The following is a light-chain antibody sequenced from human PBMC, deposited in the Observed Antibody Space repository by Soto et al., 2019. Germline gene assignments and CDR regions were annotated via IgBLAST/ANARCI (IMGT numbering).Light chain of an antibody. Sequence: QSALTQPASVSGSPGQSITISCIGTSSDVGGYNYVSWYQQHPGKAPKLMIYDVSHRPSGVSNRFSGSKSGNTASLTISGLQAEDEADYYCSSYTSSSTLVFGTGTKVTVL. CDR3: SSYTSSSTLV. CDR1: SSDVGGYNY. V-gene: IGLV2-14*01. J-gene: IGLJ1*01. CDR2: DVS.